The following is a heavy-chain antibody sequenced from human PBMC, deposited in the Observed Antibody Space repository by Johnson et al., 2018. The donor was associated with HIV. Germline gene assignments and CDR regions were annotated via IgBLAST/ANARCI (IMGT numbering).Heavy chain of an antibody. CDR2: MWYDGSNK. Sequence: QVQLVESGGGVVQPGRSLRLSCAASGFTFSSYAMHWVRQAPGKGLEWVAVMWYDGSNKYYADSVKGRFTISRDNSKNTLYLQMNSLRAEDTAVYYCARDMCSGGSCYAFDIWGQGTMVTVSS. CDR3: ARDMCSGGSCYAFDI. D-gene: IGHD2-15*01. CDR1: GFTFSSYA. V-gene: IGHV3-30*04. J-gene: IGHJ3*02.